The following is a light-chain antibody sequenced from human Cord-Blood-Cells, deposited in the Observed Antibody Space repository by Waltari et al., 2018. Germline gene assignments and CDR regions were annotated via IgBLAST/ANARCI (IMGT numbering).Light chain of an antibody. J-gene: IGLJ3*02. CDR1: SRDVGGYNY. Sequence: QSALTQPRSVSGSPGQSVTISCTGTSRDVGGYNYVSWYQQHPGKAPKLMIYDVSKRPSGVPDRFSGSKSGNTASLTISGLQTEDEADYYCGSYAGSYTWVFGGGTKRTVL. CDR2: DVS. V-gene: IGLV2-11*01. CDR3: GSYAGSYTWV.